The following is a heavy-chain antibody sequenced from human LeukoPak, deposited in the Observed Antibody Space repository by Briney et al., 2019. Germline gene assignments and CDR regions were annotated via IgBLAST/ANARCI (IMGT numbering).Heavy chain of an antibody. CDR2: IYYSGST. CDR1: GGSITSSSYY. J-gene: IGHJ4*02. CDR3: ARLPKNYYDSSGYPDY. Sequence: PSETLSLTCTVSGGSITSSSYYWGWIRQPPGKGLEWIGSIYYSGSTYYNPSLKSRVTISVDTSKNQFSLKLSSVTAADTAVYYCARLPKNYYDSSGYPDYWGQGTLVTVSS. D-gene: IGHD3-22*01. V-gene: IGHV4-39*01.